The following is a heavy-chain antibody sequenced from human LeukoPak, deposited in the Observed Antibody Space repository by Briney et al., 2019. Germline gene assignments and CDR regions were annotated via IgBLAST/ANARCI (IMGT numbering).Heavy chain of an antibody. D-gene: IGHD2-15*01. CDR1: GFTFSTYW. J-gene: IGHJ6*03. V-gene: IGHV3-74*01. CDR2: IDSDGSTT. Sequence: GGSLRLSCAASGFTFSTYWMHWVRQAPGKGLVWVSRIDSDGSTTDYADSVKGRFTISSDNAKNTVYLQMNSLRGEDTAVYYCAGTGCSGGSCYSDYMDVWGKGTTVTVSS. CDR3: AGTGCSGGSCYSDYMDV.